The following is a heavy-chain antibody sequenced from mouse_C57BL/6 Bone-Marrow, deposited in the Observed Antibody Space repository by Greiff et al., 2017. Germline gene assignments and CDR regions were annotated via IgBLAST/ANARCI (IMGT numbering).Heavy chain of an antibody. D-gene: IGHD1-1*01. Sequence: EVQLQESGPGMVKPSQSLSLTCTVTGYSITSGYDWHWIRHFPGNKLEWMGYISYSGSTNYNPSLKSRISITHDTSKHHFFLKLNSVTTEDTATYDCASTVVADWDFDVWGTGTTVTVSS. J-gene: IGHJ1*03. CDR2: ISYSGST. V-gene: IGHV3-1*01. CDR1: GYSITSGYD. CDR3: ASTVVADWDFDV.